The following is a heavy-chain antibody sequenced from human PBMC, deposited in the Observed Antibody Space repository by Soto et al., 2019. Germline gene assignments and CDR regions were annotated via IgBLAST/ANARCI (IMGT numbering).Heavy chain of an antibody. D-gene: IGHD3-22*01. CDR2: MNPNSGNT. Sequence: QVQLVQSGAEVKKPGASVKVSCKASGYTFTSYDINWVRQATGQGLEWMGWMNPNSGNTGYAQKFQGRVTMTRNTSRRTAYMELSSLRSEDTAVYYCARVGYYYDSSGYYLSFDYWGQGTLVTVSS. V-gene: IGHV1-8*01. CDR3: ARVGYYYDSSGYYLSFDY. J-gene: IGHJ4*02. CDR1: GYTFTSYD.